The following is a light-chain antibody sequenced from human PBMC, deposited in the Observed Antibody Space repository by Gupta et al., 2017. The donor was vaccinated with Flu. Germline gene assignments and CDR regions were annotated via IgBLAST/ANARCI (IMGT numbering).Light chain of an antibody. J-gene: IGKJ1*01. Sequence: IVLTQSPGTLSLSPGERATLSCRASKSVSSSYLAWYQQKPGQAPRLLIYGASSRATGIPDRFSGSGSGTDFTLTISRLEPEDFAVYYCHQYGSSPRTFGQGTKVEIK. CDR2: GAS. CDR3: HQYGSSPRT. CDR1: KSVSSSY. V-gene: IGKV3-20*01.